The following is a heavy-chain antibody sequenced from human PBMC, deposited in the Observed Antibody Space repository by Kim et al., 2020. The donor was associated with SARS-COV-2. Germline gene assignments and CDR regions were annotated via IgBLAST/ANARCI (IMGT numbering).Heavy chain of an antibody. D-gene: IGHD6-19*01. Sequence: SETLSLTCGVSGGSISSSNWWSWVRQPPGKGLEWIGEIYHTGSTIYNPSLKSRVTLSVDKSKNHFYLNLSSLTAADTAVYYCARRTIKVAGTGWFDPWGQGTLVTVS. CDR2: IYHTGST. CDR3: ARRTIKVAGTGWFDP. J-gene: IGHJ5*02. V-gene: IGHV4-4*02. CDR1: GGSISSSNW.